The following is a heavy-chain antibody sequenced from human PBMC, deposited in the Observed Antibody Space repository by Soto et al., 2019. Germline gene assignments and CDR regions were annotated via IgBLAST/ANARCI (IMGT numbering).Heavy chain of an antibody. CDR1: GGSISSYY. D-gene: IGHD3-10*01. Sequence: SETLSLTCTVSGGSISSYYWSWIRQPPGKGLEWIGYIYYSGSTSYNPSLKSRVTISVDTSKHQFSLKLSSVTAADTAVYYCARGPYGSGSYYDAWFDPWGQGTLVTVSS. V-gene: IGHV4-59*01. CDR2: IYYSGST. CDR3: ARGPYGSGSYYDAWFDP. J-gene: IGHJ5*02.